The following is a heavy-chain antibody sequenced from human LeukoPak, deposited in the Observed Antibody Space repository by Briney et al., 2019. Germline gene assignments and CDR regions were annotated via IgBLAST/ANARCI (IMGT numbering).Heavy chain of an antibody. CDR1: GGSFTSYY. V-gene: IGHV4-34*01. D-gene: IGHD6-25*01. CDR2: INNSGTT. Sequence: SESLSLTCAVYGGSFTSYYWSWIRQPPGKGLEWIAEINNSGTTDYNPSLKGRVTISVDTSKNQVSLKLSSVTAADTAVYYCASSRGYTSGLWYYYMEVWGKGTTVTVSS. J-gene: IGHJ6*03. CDR3: ASSRGYTSGLWYYYMEV.